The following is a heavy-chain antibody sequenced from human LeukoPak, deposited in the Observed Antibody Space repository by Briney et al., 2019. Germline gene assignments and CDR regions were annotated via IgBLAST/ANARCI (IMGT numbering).Heavy chain of an antibody. J-gene: IGHJ3*02. Sequence: SQTLSLTCTVSGGSISSGGYYWSWIRQHPGKGLEWIGYIYYSGSTYYNPSLKSRVTISVDTSKNQFSLKLSSVTAADTAVYYCARFSGYSSTWGAFDIWGQGTMVTVSS. CDR1: GGSISSGGYY. V-gene: IGHV4-31*03. CDR2: IYYSGST. D-gene: IGHD6-13*01. CDR3: ARFSGYSSTWGAFDI.